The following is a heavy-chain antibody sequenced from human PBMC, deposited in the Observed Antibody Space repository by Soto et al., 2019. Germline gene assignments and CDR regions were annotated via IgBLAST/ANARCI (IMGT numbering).Heavy chain of an antibody. CDR1: GFTFSSYS. V-gene: IGHV3-21*01. J-gene: IGHJ4*02. Sequence: GGSLRLSCAASGFTFSSYSMNWVRQAPGKGLEWVSSISSSSSYIYYADSVKGRFTIYRDNAKNSLYLRMNSLRAEATAVYYCARDRSSYYYDSSGYPDFDYWGQGTLVTVSS. CDR3: ARDRSSYYYDSSGYPDFDY. CDR2: ISSSSSYI. D-gene: IGHD3-22*01.